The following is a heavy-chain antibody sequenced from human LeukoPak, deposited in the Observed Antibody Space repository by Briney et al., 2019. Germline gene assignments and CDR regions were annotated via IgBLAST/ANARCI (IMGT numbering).Heavy chain of an antibody. D-gene: IGHD5-24*01. V-gene: IGHV3-48*04. CDR1: GFSFSTYS. CDR2: ISSSGSTI. J-gene: IGHJ4*02. CDR3: ARGWLLKSERYFDY. Sequence: GGSLRLSCAASGFSFSTYSMNWVRQAPGKGLEWVSYISSSGSTISHADSVKGRFTISRDNAKNSLYLQMNSLRAEDTAVYYCARGWLLKSERYFDYWGQGALVTVSS.